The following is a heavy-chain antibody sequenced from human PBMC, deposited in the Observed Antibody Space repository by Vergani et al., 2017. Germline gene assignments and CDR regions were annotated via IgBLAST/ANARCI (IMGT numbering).Heavy chain of an antibody. CDR1: GGSFSGYY. D-gene: IGHD2-8*01. J-gene: IGHJ5*02. CDR3: ARGGEDCTNGVCYGEVDWFDP. CDR2: INHSGST. Sequence: QVQLQQWGAGLLKPSETLSLTCAVYGGSFSGYYWSWIRQPPGKGLEWIGEINHSGSTNYNPSLKSRVTISVDTSKNQFSLKLSSVTAADTAVYYCARGGEDCTNGVCYGEVDWFDPWGQGTLVTVSS. V-gene: IGHV4-34*01.